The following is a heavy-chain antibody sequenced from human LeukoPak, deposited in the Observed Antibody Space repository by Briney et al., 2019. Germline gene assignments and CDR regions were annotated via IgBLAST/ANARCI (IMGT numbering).Heavy chain of an antibody. CDR2: ISGSGGST. CDR3: AKGGGYDYYYFDY. Sequence: PGGSLRLSCAASGFTFSSYAMNWVRQAPGKGLEWVSVISGSGGSTYYADSVKGRFTISRDNSKNTLYPQMNSLRAEDAAVYYCAKGGGYDYYYFDYWGQGTLVTVSS. D-gene: IGHD5-12*01. CDR1: GFTFSSYA. J-gene: IGHJ4*02. V-gene: IGHV3-23*01.